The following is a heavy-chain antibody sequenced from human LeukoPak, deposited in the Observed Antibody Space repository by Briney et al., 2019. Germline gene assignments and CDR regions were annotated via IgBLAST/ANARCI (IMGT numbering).Heavy chain of an antibody. J-gene: IGHJ6*03. V-gene: IGHV3-23*01. Sequence: GGSLRLSCAASGFTFSGSAMSWVRQAPGKGLEWVSAISGNGAATFYADSVKGRFTISRDNSKNTLYLQMNSLRVEDTAVYYCAKRYNYAYSVYCYMDVWGKGTTVTV. CDR3: AKRYNYAYSVYCYMDV. D-gene: IGHD3-16*01. CDR2: ISGNGAAT. CDR1: GFTFSGSA.